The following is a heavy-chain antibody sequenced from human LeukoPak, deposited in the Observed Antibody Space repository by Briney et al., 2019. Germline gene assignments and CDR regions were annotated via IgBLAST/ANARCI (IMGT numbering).Heavy chain of an antibody. CDR1: GYTLTELS. CDR3: ATLNSGSYSSFDY. J-gene: IGHJ4*02. CDR2: FDPENGET. Sequence: ASVKVSCKVSGYTLTELSIHWVRQAPGKGLEWMGGFDPENGETIYARKFQGRVTVTEDTSTDTAYMELSSLRSEDTAVYYCATLNSGSYSSFDYWGQGTLVTVSS. D-gene: IGHD1-26*01. V-gene: IGHV1-24*01.